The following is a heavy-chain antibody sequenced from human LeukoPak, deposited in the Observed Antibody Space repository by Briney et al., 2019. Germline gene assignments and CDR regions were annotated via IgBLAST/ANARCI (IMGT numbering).Heavy chain of an antibody. J-gene: IGHJ6*03. CDR2: FDPVDGET. Sequence: ASVKVSCKVSGYTLTELSMHWVRQAPGKGLEWMGGFDPVDGETIYAQKFQGRVTMTEDTSSDTAYMELSSLRSEDTAVYYCATAKLRYYGSGSYYSRRHYYYYMDVWGKGTTVTISS. CDR1: GYTLTELS. V-gene: IGHV1-24*01. CDR3: ATAKLRYYGSGSYYSRRHYYYYMDV. D-gene: IGHD3-10*01.